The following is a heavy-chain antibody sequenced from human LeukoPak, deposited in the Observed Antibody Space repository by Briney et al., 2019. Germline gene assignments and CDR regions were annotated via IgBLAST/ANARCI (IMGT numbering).Heavy chain of an antibody. Sequence: SETLSLTCVVYGGSFSGYYWSWIRQPPGKGLEWIGEINHSGSTNYNPSLKSRVTISVDTSKNQFSLKLSSVTAADTAVYYCARRLGYSSSWYLAYNWFDPWGQGTLVTVSS. CDR1: GGSFSGYY. CDR2: INHSGST. V-gene: IGHV4-34*01. D-gene: IGHD6-13*01. CDR3: ARRLGYSSSWYLAYNWFDP. J-gene: IGHJ5*02.